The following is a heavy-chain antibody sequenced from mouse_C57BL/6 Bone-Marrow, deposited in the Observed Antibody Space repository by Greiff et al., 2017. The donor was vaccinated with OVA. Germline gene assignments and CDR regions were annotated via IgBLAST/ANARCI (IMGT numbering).Heavy chain of an antibody. CDR3: ARWGYGSSSLFDY. V-gene: IGHV1-19*01. D-gene: IGHD1-1*01. Sequence: EVQLQQSGPVLVKPGASVKMSCKASGYTFTDYYMNWVKQSHGKSLEWIGVINPYNGGTSYNQKFKGKATLTVDKSSSTAYMELNSLTSEDSAVYYCARWGYGSSSLFDYWGQGTTLTVSS. J-gene: IGHJ2*01. CDR2: INPYNGGT. CDR1: GYTFTDYY.